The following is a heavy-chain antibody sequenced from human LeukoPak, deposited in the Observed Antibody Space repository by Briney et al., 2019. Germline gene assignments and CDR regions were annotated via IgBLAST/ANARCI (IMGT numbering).Heavy chain of an antibody. Sequence: KAGGSLRLSCAASGFTFSSYSMNWVRQAPGKGLEWVSSISSSSSYIYYADSVKGRFTISRDNAKNSLYLQMNSLRAEDTAVYYCAREGGYCSSTSCYFDYWGQGTLVTVSS. V-gene: IGHV3-21*01. J-gene: IGHJ4*02. CDR3: AREGGYCSSTSCYFDY. CDR2: ISSSSSYI. CDR1: GFTFSSYS. D-gene: IGHD2-2*01.